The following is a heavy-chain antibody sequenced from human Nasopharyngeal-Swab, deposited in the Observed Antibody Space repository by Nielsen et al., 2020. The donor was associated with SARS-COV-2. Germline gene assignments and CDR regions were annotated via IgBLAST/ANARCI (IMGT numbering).Heavy chain of an antibody. J-gene: IGHJ6*02. CDR2: INTNTGHP. CDR3: ARAGRGSSSWYVMDYYYGMDV. V-gene: IGHV7-4-1*02. Sequence: APGQGLEWMGWINTNTGHPTYAQGFTGRFVFSLDTSVSTAYLQISSLKAEDTAVYNCARAGRGSSSWYVMDYYYGMDVWGQGTTVTVSS. D-gene: IGHD6-13*01.